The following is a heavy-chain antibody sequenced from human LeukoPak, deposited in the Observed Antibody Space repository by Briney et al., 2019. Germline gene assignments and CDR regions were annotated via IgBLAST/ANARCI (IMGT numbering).Heavy chain of an antibody. CDR3: ASPPSSVYYYYMDV. CDR2: ISSSSSYI. CDR1: GFTFSSYS. J-gene: IGHJ6*03. Sequence: GGSLRLSCAASGFTFSSYSMSWVRQAPGKGLEWVSSISSSSSYIYYADSVKGRFTISRDNAKNSLYLQMNSLRAEDTAVYYCASPPSSVYYYYMDVWGKGTTVTVSS. V-gene: IGHV3-21*01. D-gene: IGHD3-10*01.